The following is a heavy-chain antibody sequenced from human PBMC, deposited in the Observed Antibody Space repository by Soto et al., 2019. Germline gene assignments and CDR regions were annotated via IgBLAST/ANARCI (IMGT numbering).Heavy chain of an antibody. D-gene: IGHD4-17*01. CDR2: ISGSGGST. CDR1: GFTLSIYA. J-gene: IGHJ6*01. Sequence: GGSRSLPSAASGFTLSIYAMLWVRQAPGKGLEWVSAISGSGGSTNSADSVKGRLTISRDNSTNTLYLQMNSLRPKEPGVYDRANTFPSLGRLIRLAYGLGIRGQGILVTVSYGR. CDR3: ANTFPSLGRLIRLAYGLGIRGQGILVTVSYGR. V-gene: IGHV3-23*01.